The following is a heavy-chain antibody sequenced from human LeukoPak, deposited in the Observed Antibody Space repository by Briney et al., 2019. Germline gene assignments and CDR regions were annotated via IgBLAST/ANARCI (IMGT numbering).Heavy chain of an antibody. J-gene: IGHJ4*02. CDR3: ARVGSNDYVVLDY. Sequence: GGSLRLSCAASGFIFSTEAMSYSMIWVRQAPGKGLEGVSYISSSRNTIYYADSGKGRFTTSRDNALNSMYLQMNSLRVEDTAVYYCARVGSNDYVVLDYWGQGTLVTVSS. CDR1: GFIFSTEAMSYS. D-gene: IGHD4-17*01. CDR2: ISSSRNTI. V-gene: IGHV3-48*01.